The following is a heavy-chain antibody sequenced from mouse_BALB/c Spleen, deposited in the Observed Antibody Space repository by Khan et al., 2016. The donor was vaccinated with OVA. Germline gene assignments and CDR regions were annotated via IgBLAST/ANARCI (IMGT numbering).Heavy chain of an antibody. J-gene: IGHJ2*01. V-gene: IGHV1-7*01. Sequence: VQLQQSGYALAKPGASVKMSCEASGYTFSTYWMHWVKQRPGQGLEWIGYINPTSGYTDYNEKFKDKATLSADKSSSTAYMQLSRLTSEDSAVYYCTRDRIDYWGQGTTLTVSS. CDR3: TRDRIDY. CDR2: INPTSGYT. CDR1: GYTFSTYW.